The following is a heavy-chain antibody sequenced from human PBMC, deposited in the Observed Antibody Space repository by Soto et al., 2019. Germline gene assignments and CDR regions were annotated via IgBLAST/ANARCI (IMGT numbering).Heavy chain of an antibody. Sequence: GWSLRLSFEASGFPFSDYAMAWVRQAPGKGLEWISAISGSGGKTYYADSVRGRLTISRDNSENTLFLQMRSLRDEDTAVHYCAKHQGPHSGYSKSWFFHYWGQGTLVTVSS. D-gene: IGHD5-18*01. V-gene: IGHV3-23*01. CDR2: ISGSGGKT. J-gene: IGHJ4*02. CDR3: AKHQGPHSGYSKSWFFHY. CDR1: GFPFSDYA.